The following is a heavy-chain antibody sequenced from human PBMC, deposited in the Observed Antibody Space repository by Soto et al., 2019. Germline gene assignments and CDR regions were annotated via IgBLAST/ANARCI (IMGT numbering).Heavy chain of an antibody. D-gene: IGHD1-20*01. V-gene: IGHV4-39*01. Sequence: QLQLQESGPGLVKPSETLSLTCAVSGASISGSYYYWAWLRQSPGKGPEWIGSVFYTGFTSYNPSLESRVSVSVDTSKSQFSLKLSAVTAADTAFYYCATSQKGYNWNYFDHWGQGALVTVSS. CDR3: ATSQKGYNWNYFDH. CDR2: VFYTGFT. J-gene: IGHJ4*02. CDR1: GASISGSYYY.